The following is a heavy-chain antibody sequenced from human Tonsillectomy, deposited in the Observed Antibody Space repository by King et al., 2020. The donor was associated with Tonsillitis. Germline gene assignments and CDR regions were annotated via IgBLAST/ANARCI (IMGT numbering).Heavy chain of an antibody. Sequence: TLKESGPALVKPTQTLTLTCTFSGFSLSTSGMCVSWIRQPPGKALEWLALIDWDDDKYYSTSLKTRLTISKDTSKNQVVLTMTNMDPVEPATYYCARNTAEVLNYGIDVWGQGTTVTVSS. CDR1: GFSLSTSGMC. CDR2: IDWDDDK. D-gene: IGHD2/OR15-2a*01. J-gene: IGHJ6*02. CDR3: ARNTAEVLNYGIDV. V-gene: IGHV2-70*01.